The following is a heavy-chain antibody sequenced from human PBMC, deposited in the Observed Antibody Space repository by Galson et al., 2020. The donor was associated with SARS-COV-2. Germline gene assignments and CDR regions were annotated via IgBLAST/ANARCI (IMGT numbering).Heavy chain of an antibody. Sequence: ETSETLSLTCAVSIGSMTSHYWSWIRQAPGKGLEWIGYITASGSTTYNPSLKSRVTISIDTSKNQFSLKLTSVTAADTALYYCAKLAEGRRSSEDYWGQGTLVTVSS. D-gene: IGHD1-26*01. J-gene: IGHJ4*02. CDR3: AKLAEGRRSSEDY. CDR2: ITASGST. V-gene: IGHV4-59*08. CDR1: IGSMTSHY.